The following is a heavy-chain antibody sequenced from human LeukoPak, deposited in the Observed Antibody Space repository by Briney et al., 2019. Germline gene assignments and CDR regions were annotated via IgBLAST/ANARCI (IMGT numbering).Heavy chain of an antibody. CDR1: GFTFSSYW. V-gene: IGHV3-74*01. J-gene: IGHJ5*02. CDR2: INSDGSST. CDR3: ARDRYCSGGSCYGGEGWFDP. D-gene: IGHD2-15*01. Sequence: GGSLRLSCAASGFTFSSYWMHWVRHAPGKGLVWVSRINSDGSSTSYADSVKGRFTISRDNAKNTLYLQMNSLRAEDTAVYYCARDRYCSGGSCYGGEGWFDPWGQGTLVTVSS.